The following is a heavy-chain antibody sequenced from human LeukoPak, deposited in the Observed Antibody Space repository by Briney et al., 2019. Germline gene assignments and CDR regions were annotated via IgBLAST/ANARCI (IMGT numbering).Heavy chain of an antibody. CDR3: AKLSSGGYGSGSYYNFDY. CDR2: INSDGSST. V-gene: IGHV3-74*01. Sequence: GGSLRLSCAASGFTFSSYWMHWVRQAPGEGLVWVPRINSDGSSTSYADSVRGRFTISRDNAKNTLYLQMNSLRAEDTAVYYCAKLSSGGYGSGSYYNFDYWGQGTLVTVSS. J-gene: IGHJ4*02. D-gene: IGHD3-10*01. CDR1: GFTFSSYW.